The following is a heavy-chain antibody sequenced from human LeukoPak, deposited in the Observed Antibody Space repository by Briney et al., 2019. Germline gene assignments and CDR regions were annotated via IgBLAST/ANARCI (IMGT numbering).Heavy chain of an antibody. CDR2: IRYDGSNK. J-gene: IGHJ3*02. V-gene: IGHV3-30*02. D-gene: IGHD1-7*01. Sequence: GGSLRLSCAASGFTFSSYGMHWVRQAPGKGLEWVAFIRYDGSNKYYADSVKGRFTISRDNSKNTLYLQMNSLRAEDTAVYYCAKDEGSHNWNYLDAFDIWGQGTMVTVSS. CDR3: AKDEGSHNWNYLDAFDI. CDR1: GFTFSSYG.